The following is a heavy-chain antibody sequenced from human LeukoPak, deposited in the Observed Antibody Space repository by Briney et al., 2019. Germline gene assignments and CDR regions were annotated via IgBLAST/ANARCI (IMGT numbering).Heavy chain of an antibody. V-gene: IGHV3-23*01. CDR2: ISGSGGST. Sequence: GGSLILSCAASGFTITSYAMSWVRQPARKGLEWVSAISGSGGSTYYADSVKGRFTISRDNSKSTLFLQMNSLRAEDTAVYYCAKDPRVGSRVATPCHWGQGTLVTVSS. CDR1: GFTITSYA. D-gene: IGHD5-24*01. J-gene: IGHJ4*02. CDR3: AKDPRVGSRVATPCH.